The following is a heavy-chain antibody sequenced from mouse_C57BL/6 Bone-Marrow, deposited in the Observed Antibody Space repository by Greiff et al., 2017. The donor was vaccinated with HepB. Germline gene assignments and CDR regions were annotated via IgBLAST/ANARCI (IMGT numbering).Heavy chain of an antibody. CDR3: AGGGVLRYRLDY. Sequence: EVKLVESGAELVKPGASVKLSCTASGFNIKDYYMHWVKQRTEQGLEWIGRIDPEDGETKYAPKFQGKATITADTSSNTAYLQLSSLTSEDTAVDYCAGGGVLRYRLDYWGQGTTLTVSS. J-gene: IGHJ2*01. V-gene: IGHV14-2*01. CDR2: IDPEDGET. CDR1: GFNIKDYY. D-gene: IGHD1-1*01.